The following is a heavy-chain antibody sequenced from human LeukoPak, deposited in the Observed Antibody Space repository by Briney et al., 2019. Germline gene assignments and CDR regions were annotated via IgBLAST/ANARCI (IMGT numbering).Heavy chain of an antibody. CDR1: GFTFNSYA. CDR2: IDSIGDST. D-gene: IGHD2-2*02. Sequence: GGSLRLSCAASGFTFNSYAMHWVRQAPGKGLEYVSVIDSIGDSTYYADSVRGRFTISRDNSKNTVHLQMDSLRAEDMAVYYCARADCDSSGCHTVSYWGQGTLVTVSS. V-gene: IGHV3-64*02. J-gene: IGHJ4*02. CDR3: ARADCDSSGCHTVSY.